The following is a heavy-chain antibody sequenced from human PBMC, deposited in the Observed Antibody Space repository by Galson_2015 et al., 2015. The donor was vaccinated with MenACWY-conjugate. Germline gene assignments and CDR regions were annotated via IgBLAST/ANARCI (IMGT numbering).Heavy chain of an antibody. J-gene: IGHJ4*02. Sequence: SVKVSCKASGYTFSRLGMHWVRQAPGQGLEWMGWINTDSGHTNYSQKLQGRLTITRDTSTTTGYMELNSLRSEDTAVYYCARDRVVVFAENYLDNWGQGTPVTVSS. D-gene: IGHD2-15*01. CDR3: ARDRVVVFAENYLDN. V-gene: IGHV1-3*04. CDR1: GYTFSRLG. CDR2: INTDSGHT.